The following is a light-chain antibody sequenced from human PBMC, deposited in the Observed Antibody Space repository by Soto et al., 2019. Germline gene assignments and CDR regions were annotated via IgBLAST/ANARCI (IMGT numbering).Light chain of an antibody. V-gene: IGKV1-39*01. Sequence: DIQMTQSPSSMSASVGDRVSSTCRASQSIRNYVNWYQQKPGKAPKFLIYVASTLQIGVPSRFSGSGSGTDFTLTISTLQPEDFATYYCQQSYSSPYTFGPGTKLEIK. CDR2: VAS. CDR3: QQSYSSPYT. CDR1: QSIRNY. J-gene: IGKJ2*01.